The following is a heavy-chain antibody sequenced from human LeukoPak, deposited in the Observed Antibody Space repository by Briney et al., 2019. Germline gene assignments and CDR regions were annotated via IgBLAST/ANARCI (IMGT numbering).Heavy chain of an antibody. CDR1: GGSISSGGYY. CDR3: ARAGRSDGWYFDY. D-gene: IGHD6-19*01. J-gene: IGHJ4*02. Sequence: PSETLSLTCTVSGGSISSGGYYWSWIRQHPGKGLEWIGYIYYSGSTYYNPSLKSRVTISADTSKNQFSLKLSSVTAADTAVYYCARAGRSDGWYFDYWGQGTLVTVSS. CDR2: IYYSGST. V-gene: IGHV4-31*03.